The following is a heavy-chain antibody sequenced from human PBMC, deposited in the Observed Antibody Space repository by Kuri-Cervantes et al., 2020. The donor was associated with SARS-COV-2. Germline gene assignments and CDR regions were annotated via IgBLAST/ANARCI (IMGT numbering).Heavy chain of an antibody. CDR3: ARGGTYYCDRSGFDWFDP. V-gene: IGHV4-59*01. CDR2: IYHSGST. CDR1: DGSISNYY. D-gene: IGHD3-22*01. J-gene: IGHJ5*02. Sequence: SETLSLTCTVSDGSISNYYWSWIRQPPGKGLEWIGYIYHSGSTNYNPSLNSRVTISIDTSKNQFALRLSTVTAADTAVYYCARGGTYYCDRSGFDWFDPWGQGTLVTVSS.